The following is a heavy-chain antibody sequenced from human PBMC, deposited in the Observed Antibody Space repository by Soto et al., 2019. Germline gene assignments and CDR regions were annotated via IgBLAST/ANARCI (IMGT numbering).Heavy chain of an antibody. D-gene: IGHD6-13*01. CDR3: ARDLGQQLLDY. CDR2: ISAYNGNT. V-gene: IGHV1-18*01. CDR1: GYTFTSYG. Sequence: QVQLVQSGAEVKKPGASVKVSCKASGYTFTSYGISWVRQAPGQGLEWMGWISAYNGNTKYVQKLQGRVTMTTDTSTSTVYRELRSLRSDDTAVYFCARDLGQQLLDYWGQGPLVTVSS. J-gene: IGHJ4*02.